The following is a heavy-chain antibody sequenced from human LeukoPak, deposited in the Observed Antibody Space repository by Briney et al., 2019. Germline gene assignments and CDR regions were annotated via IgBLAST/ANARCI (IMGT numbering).Heavy chain of an antibody. Sequence: GRSLRLSCAASGFTFSSYGMHWVRQAPGKGLEWVAVISYDGSNKYYADSVKGRFTISRDNSENTLYLQMNSLRAEDTAVYYCAKDIRWELAAAGVFDYWGQGTLVTVSS. CDR1: GFTFSSYG. CDR2: ISYDGSNK. J-gene: IGHJ4*02. V-gene: IGHV3-30*18. CDR3: AKDIRWELAAAGVFDY. D-gene: IGHD6-13*01.